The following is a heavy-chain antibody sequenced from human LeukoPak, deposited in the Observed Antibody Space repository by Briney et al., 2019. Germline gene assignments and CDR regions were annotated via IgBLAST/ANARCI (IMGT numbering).Heavy chain of an antibody. J-gene: IGHJ4*02. V-gene: IGHV1-2*02. Sequence: APVKVSCKASGYTFIGYYIHWVRQAPGQGLEWMGWINPNSGGTNYAQKFQGRVTMTRDTSIRTAYMELRGLRPDDTAVYYCVRDGWELYWGQGTLVTVSS. CDR1: GYTFIGYY. CDR3: VRDGWELY. D-gene: IGHD3-10*01. CDR2: INPNSGGT.